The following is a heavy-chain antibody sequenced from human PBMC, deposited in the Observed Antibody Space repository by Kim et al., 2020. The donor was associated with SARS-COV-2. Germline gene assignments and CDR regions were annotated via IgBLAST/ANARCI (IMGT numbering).Heavy chain of an antibody. Sequence: GGSLRLSCAASGFTFDDYAMHWVRQAPGKGLEWVSGISWNSGSIGYADSVKGRFTISRDNAKNSLYLQMNSLRAEDTALYYCAKDRECGALECNNWYFDLWGRGTLVTVSS. J-gene: IGHJ2*01. CDR1: GFTFDDYA. D-gene: IGHD3-3*01. CDR3: AKDRECGALECNNWYFDL. CDR2: ISWNSGSI. V-gene: IGHV3-9*01.